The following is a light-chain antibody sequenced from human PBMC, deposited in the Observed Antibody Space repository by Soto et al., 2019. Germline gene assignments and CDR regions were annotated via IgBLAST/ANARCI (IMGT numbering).Light chain of an antibody. CDR3: ISYTRNSTLV. J-gene: IGLJ2*01. CDR2: EVS. Sequence: QSALTQPASVSGSPGQSITISCTGTRSDVGAYNYVSWYQQHPGKAPKLMIYEVSNRPSGVSNRFSGSKSGNTASLTISGLQAEDEADYYCISYTRNSTLVFGGGTKLTVL. CDR1: RSDVGAYNY. V-gene: IGLV2-14*01.